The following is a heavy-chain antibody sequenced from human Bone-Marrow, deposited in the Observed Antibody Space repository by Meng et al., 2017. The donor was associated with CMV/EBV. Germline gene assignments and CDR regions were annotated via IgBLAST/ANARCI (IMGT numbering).Heavy chain of an antibody. CDR2: IRSKANSYAT. Sequence: ETLSLTCAASGFTFSGSAMHWVRQASGKGLEWVGRIRSKANSYATAYAASVKGRFTISRDDSKNTAYLQMNSLKTEDTAVYYCTRHLTTIFGVAVHCGQGTLITASS. CDR3: TRHLTTIFGVAVH. J-gene: IGHJ4*02. D-gene: IGHD3-3*01. V-gene: IGHV3-73*01. CDR1: GFTFSGSA.